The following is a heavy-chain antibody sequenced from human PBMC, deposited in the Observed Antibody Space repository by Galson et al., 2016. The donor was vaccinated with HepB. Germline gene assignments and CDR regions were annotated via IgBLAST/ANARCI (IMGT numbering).Heavy chain of an antibody. CDR3: VKDVFCSISDCYAAFDM. CDR2: ITSNGDSK. V-gene: IGHV3-64D*06. D-gene: IGHD2-2*01. J-gene: IGHJ3*02. CDR1: GVIFTSHK. Sequence: SLRLSCAASGVIFTSHKMHWVRQAPGKGLEYVAAITSNGDSKYYAESVKGRFTISRGNSRTTLSLQMSSLRTEDTAVFYCVKDVFCSISDCYAAFDMWGQGTKVTVSP.